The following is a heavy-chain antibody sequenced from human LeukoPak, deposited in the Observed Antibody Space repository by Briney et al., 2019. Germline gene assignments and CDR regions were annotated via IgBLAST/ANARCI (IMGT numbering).Heavy chain of an antibody. J-gene: IGHJ4*02. D-gene: IGHD1-1*01. Sequence: GGSLRLSCAASGFTFSSYDMTWVRQPPGKGLEWVSSIFPSGGEIHYADSVRGRFTISRDNSKSILSLQMNSLRAEDTAVYYCARTTQTITSFDYWGQGTLVTVSS. CDR3: ARTTQTITSFDY. CDR2: IFPSGGEI. V-gene: IGHV3-23*01. CDR1: GFTFSSYD.